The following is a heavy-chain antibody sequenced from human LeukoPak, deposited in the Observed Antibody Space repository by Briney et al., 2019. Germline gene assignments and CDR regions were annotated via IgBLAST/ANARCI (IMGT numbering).Heavy chain of an antibody. D-gene: IGHD2-2*01. CDR3: ARVGVVVPAGMDI. CDR2: IRRKSNGYNT. CDR1: GFTFSDHY. J-gene: IGHJ3*02. V-gene: IGHV3-72*01. Sequence: QSGGSLRLSCAASGFTFSDHYMDWVRQAPGEGLEWVARIRRKSNGYNTQYAASVKGRFIISREDSRNSLYPQMNSLKTEDTAVYYCARVGVVVPAGMDIWGQGTMVTVSS.